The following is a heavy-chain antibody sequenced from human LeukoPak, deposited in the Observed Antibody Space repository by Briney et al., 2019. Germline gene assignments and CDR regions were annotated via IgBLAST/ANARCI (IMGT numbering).Heavy chain of an antibody. CDR3: AKEVTETTFGLFIYIDY. Sequence: GGSLRLSCAASGISFGTYDMSWVRQAPGKGLEWVSATAHNGDTYYADSVKGRFTASRDNSKNMMYLQMNSPRSDDTAVYYCAKEVTETTFGLFIYIDYWGQGTLVTVSS. V-gene: IGHV3-23*01. CDR2: TAHNGDT. CDR1: GISFGTYD. J-gene: IGHJ4*02. D-gene: IGHD3/OR15-3a*01.